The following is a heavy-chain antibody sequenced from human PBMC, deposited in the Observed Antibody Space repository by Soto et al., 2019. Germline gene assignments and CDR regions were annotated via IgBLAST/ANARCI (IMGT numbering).Heavy chain of an antibody. CDR2: IYYSGST. J-gene: IGHJ4*02. CDR1: GGSISSYY. CDR3: ARERRDGYKHYFDY. V-gene: IGHV4-59*01. Sequence: QVQLQESGPGLVKPSETLSLMCTVSGGSISSYYWSWIRQPPGKGLEWIGYIYYSGSTNYNPSLKSRVTISVDTSKHQFSLTLSSVTAADTAVYYCARERRDGYKHYFDYWGQGTLVTVSS. D-gene: IGHD5-12*01.